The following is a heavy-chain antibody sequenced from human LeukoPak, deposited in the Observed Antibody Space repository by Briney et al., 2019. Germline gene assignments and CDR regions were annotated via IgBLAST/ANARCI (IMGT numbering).Heavy chain of an antibody. Sequence: GGSLRLSCAASGFTFSSYAMSWVRQAPGKGLEWVSAISGSGGSTYYADSVKGRFTISRDNSKNTLYLQMNSLRAEDTAVYYCARDLVNRGELVTVTGGVWGQGTLVTVSS. CDR3: ARDLVNRGELVTVTGGV. CDR1: GFTFSSYA. J-gene: IGHJ4*02. CDR2: ISGSGGST. D-gene: IGHD3-10*01. V-gene: IGHV3-23*01.